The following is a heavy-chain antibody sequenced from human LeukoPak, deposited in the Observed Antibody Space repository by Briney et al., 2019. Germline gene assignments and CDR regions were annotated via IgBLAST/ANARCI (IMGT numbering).Heavy chain of an antibody. Sequence: ASVKVSCKASGYTFTKYYIHWVRQAPGQGLECMGIINPSGGSTSYAQKFQGRVTMTRDMSTSTVYMELSSLRSEDTAVYYCARGGVGATTYVWFDPWGQGTLVTVSS. CDR3: ARGGVGATTYVWFDP. CDR2: INPSGGST. V-gene: IGHV1-46*01. D-gene: IGHD1-26*01. CDR1: GYTFTKYY. J-gene: IGHJ5*02.